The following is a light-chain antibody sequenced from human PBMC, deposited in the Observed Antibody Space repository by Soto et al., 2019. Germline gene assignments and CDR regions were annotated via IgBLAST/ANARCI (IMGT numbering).Light chain of an antibody. Sequence: EIEMTQSPATLSVSPGERATLSCRASQSVNTNLAWYQQKPGQAPRLLIYGAYTRAPGIPARFSGSGSGTEFTITVSSLQSEDFAIYYCQQYNHWTPWLTFGGVTKVEGK. CDR1: QSVNTN. J-gene: IGKJ4*01. CDR2: GAY. V-gene: IGKV3-15*01. CDR3: QQYNHWTPWLT.